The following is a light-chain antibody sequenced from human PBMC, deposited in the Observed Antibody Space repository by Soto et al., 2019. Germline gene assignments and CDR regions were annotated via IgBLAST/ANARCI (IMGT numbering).Light chain of an antibody. CDR1: SFNIGSNT. CDR3: SAWDDNLNGVV. CDR2: SNS. J-gene: IGLJ2*01. V-gene: IGLV1-44*01. Sequence: SVLTQPPSASGTPGQRVTISCSGSSFNIGSNTVNWYQQFPGKAPKFLIYSNSERPSGVPDRFSGSKSGTSASLAINGLQSDDEADYYCSAWDDNLNGVVFGGGTKLTVL.